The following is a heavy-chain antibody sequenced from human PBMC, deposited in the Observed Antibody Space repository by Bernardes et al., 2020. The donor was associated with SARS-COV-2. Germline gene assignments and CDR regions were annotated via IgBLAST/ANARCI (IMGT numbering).Heavy chain of an antibody. D-gene: IGHD6-6*01. V-gene: IGHV5-10-1*01. CDR1: GYSFTSYW. J-gene: IGHJ6*02. Sequence: GESLKISCKGSGYSFTSYWITWVRQMPGKGLEWMGRIAPSDSYTNYSPSFQGHVTISADKSISTAYLQWSSLKASDTAMYYCARQGSSSSVYYYGMDVWGQGTTVTVSS. CDR2: IAPSDSYT. CDR3: ARQGSSSSVYYYGMDV.